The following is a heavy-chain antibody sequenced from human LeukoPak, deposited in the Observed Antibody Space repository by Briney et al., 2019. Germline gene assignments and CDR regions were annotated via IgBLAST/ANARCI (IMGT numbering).Heavy chain of an antibody. Sequence: GGSLRLSCAVSGITLSNHGMSWVRQAPGKGLEWDAGISDSGGRTNYADSVKGRFTISRDNPKNTLYLQMNSLRAEDTAVYFCAKRGVVIRVILVGFHKEAYYFDSWGQGALVTVSS. D-gene: IGHD3-22*01. CDR2: ISDSGGRT. V-gene: IGHV3-23*01. CDR1: GITLSNHG. J-gene: IGHJ4*02. CDR3: AKRGVVIRVILVGFHKEAYYFDS.